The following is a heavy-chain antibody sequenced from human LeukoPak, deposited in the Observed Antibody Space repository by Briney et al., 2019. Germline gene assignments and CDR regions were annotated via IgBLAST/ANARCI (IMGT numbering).Heavy chain of an antibody. V-gene: IGHV4-59*01. CDR3: ARDSVSRRGWLRHFDY. Sequence: SETLSLTCTVSGGSISSYYWSWIRQPPGKGREWFGYIYYSGSTNYNPSLNSRVTISVDTSKNQFSLKLSSVTAADTAVYYCARDSVSRRGWLRHFDYWGQGTLVTVSS. J-gene: IGHJ4*02. CDR2: IYYSGST. CDR1: GGSISSYY. D-gene: IGHD5-12*01.